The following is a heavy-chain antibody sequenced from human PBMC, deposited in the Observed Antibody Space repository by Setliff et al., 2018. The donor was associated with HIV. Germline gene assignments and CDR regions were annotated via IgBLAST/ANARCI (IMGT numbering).Heavy chain of an antibody. CDR2: INPNSGGT. CDR1: GYTFTGYY. D-gene: IGHD2-2*01. Sequence: ASVKVSCKASGYTFTGYYMYWVRQAPGQGLEWMGWINPNSGGTNYAQKFQGWVTMTRDTSISTAYMELSRLRSDDTAVYYCARSQGIVPAAPLWYWGQGTLVTVSS. J-gene: IGHJ4*02. V-gene: IGHV1-2*04. CDR3: ARSQGIVPAAPLWY.